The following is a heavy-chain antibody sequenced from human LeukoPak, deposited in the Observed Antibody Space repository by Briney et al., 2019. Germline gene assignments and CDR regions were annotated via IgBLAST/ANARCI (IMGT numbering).Heavy chain of an antibody. CDR1: GFTVSSNY. D-gene: IGHD3-3*02. CDR2: IYSGGST. CDR3: ARDLLLSDAFDI. Sequence: GGSLRLSCAASGFTVSSNYMSWVRQAPGKGLEWVSVIYSGGSTYYADSVQGRFTISRDNSKNTLYLQMNSLRAEDTAVYYCARDLLLSDAFDIWGQGTMVTVSS. J-gene: IGHJ3*02. V-gene: IGHV3-53*01.